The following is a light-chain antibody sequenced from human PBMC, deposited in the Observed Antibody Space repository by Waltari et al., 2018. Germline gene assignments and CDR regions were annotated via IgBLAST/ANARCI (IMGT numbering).Light chain of an antibody. CDR3: QQYNSYSNT. V-gene: IGKV1-5*03. J-gene: IGKJ2*01. CDR2: KAS. CDR1: HSIISW. Sequence: DIQMTHSPSTLSASVGDRVTITYRACHSIISWLPWYQQKPGKAHKLLIYKASSLESGVSSRFSGCGSGRELIITISSLQPDEFATYYCQQYNSYSNTFGQGTKLEI.